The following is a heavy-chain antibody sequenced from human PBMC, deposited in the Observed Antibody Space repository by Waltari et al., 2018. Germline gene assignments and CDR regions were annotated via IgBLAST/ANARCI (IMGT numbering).Heavy chain of an antibody. J-gene: IGHJ4*02. D-gene: IGHD6-19*01. V-gene: IGHV1-2*04. Sequence: QVQLVQSGAEVKKPGASVKVSCKASGYNFTGYYMHGVRQARGQGLAWLGWSNPHSGGTNYAQKFQGWVTQTRHPSISTAYMGLSRLRSDDRAVYYCARENTMDSSGWGCDYWGQGTLVTVSS. CDR1: GYNFTGYY. CDR2: SNPHSGGT. CDR3: ARENTMDSSGWGCDY.